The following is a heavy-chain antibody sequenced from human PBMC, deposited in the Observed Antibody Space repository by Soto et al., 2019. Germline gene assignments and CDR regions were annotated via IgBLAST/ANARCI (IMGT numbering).Heavy chain of an antibody. CDR2: ISYDGSNK. CDR3: ARVPRNSSPDY. J-gene: IGHJ4*02. Sequence: GGSLRLSCAASGFTFSSYAMHWVRQAPGKGLEWVAVISYDGSNKYYADSVKGRFTISRDNSKNTLYLQMNSLRAEDTAVYYCARVPRNSSPDYWGQGTLVTVSS. D-gene: IGHD6-13*01. V-gene: IGHV3-30-3*01. CDR1: GFTFSSYA.